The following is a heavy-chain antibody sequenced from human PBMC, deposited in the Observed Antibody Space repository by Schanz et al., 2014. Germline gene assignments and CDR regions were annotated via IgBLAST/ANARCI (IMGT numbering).Heavy chain of an antibody. CDR2: IGNGGVTI. D-gene: IGHD3-10*01. V-gene: IGHV3-48*04. CDR1: GFGFSSYS. CDR3: ARIGGSVFDY. J-gene: IGHJ4*02. Sequence: EVHLVESGGGLIQPGGSLRLSCAASGFGFSSYSMNWVRQAPGKGLEWVSYIGNGGVTIYYADSVKGRFTISRDNSKNSLYLQMNSLRAEDTAVYYCARIGGSVFDYWAQGTLVTVSS.